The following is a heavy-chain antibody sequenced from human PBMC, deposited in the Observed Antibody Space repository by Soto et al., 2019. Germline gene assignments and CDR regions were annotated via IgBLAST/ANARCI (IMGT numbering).Heavy chain of an antibody. J-gene: IGHJ5*02. CDR1: GGPFSSYA. CDR3: AKAFEGDFWSGYYSWFDP. Sequence: GGSLRLSCAASGGPFSSYAMSWVRQAPGKGLEWVSAISGSGGSTYYADSVKGRFTISRDNSKNTLYLQMNSLRAEDTAVYYCAKAFEGDFWSGYYSWFDPWGQGTLVTVSS. V-gene: IGHV3-23*01. CDR2: ISGSGGST. D-gene: IGHD3-3*01.